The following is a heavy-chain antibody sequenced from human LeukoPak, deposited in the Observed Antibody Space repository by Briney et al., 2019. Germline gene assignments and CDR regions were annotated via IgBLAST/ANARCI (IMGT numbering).Heavy chain of an antibody. CDR1: GYRFTSYR. D-gene: IGHD3-9*01. CDR2: LYPGDSST. J-gene: IGHJ4*01. V-gene: IGHV5-51*01. Sequence: GESPMIYCNCSGYRFTSYRIGRVRQLPEKRLESGVILYPGDSSTRYSPSFEGQVTISADKSSSTVYLQWSNLKASDTAMYYCATATAGEYCDIWTGDYAFDDWGQGTLVTVSS. CDR3: ATATAGEYCDIWTGDYAFDD.